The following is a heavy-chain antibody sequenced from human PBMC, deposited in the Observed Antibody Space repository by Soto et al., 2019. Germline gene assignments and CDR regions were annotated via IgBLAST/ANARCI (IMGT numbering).Heavy chain of an antibody. J-gene: IGHJ4*02. V-gene: IGHV1-3*01. Sequence: GASVKVSCKASGYTFTSYAIHWVRQAPGQRLEWMGWINAGNGNTKYSQKFQDRVTITRDTSASTAYMELSSLRYEDTAIYYCARTMGGIAAAGNDYWGQGTLVTVSS. CDR1: GYTFTSYA. D-gene: IGHD6-13*01. CDR3: ARTMGGIAAAGNDY. CDR2: INAGNGNT.